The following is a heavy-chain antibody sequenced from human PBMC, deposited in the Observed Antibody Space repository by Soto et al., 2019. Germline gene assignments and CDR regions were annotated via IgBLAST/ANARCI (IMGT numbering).Heavy chain of an antibody. CDR2: ISYDGSNK. Sequence: QVQLVESGGGVVQPGRSLRLSCAASGFTFSSYGMRWVRQAPGKGLEWVAVISYDGSNKYYADSVKGRFTISRDNSKNTLYLQMNSLRAEDTAVYYCAKEGPYYDILTGYPSDYYYGMDVWGQGTTVTVSS. CDR1: GFTFSSYG. D-gene: IGHD3-9*01. V-gene: IGHV3-30*18. J-gene: IGHJ6*02. CDR3: AKEGPYYDILTGYPSDYYYGMDV.